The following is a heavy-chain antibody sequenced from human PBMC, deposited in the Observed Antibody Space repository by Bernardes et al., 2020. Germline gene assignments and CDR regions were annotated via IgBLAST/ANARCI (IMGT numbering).Heavy chain of an antibody. V-gene: IGHV4-34*01. Sequence: SETLSLTCAVYGGSFSGYYWSWIRQPPGKGLEWIGEINHSGGASYSPSLKSRVTISADTSKNQISLKVTSVSAADTAVYYCARGHVGSYQYYYYYGMDVWGQGTTVTVSS. CDR1: GGSFSGYY. D-gene: IGHD5-18*01. CDR2: INHSGGA. CDR3: ARGHVGSYQYYYYYGMDV. J-gene: IGHJ6*02.